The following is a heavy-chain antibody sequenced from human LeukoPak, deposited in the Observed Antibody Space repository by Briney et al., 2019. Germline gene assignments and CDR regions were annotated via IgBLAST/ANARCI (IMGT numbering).Heavy chain of an antibody. J-gene: IGHJ5*02. CDR1: GGSISSGSYY. CDR2: IYTSGST. V-gene: IGHV4-61*02. CDR3: ARGITIFGVVMNWFDP. D-gene: IGHD3-3*01. Sequence: PSEALSLTCTVSGGSISSGSYYWSWIRQPAGKGLEWIGRIYTSGSTNYNPSLKSRVTISVDTPKNQFSLKLSSVTAADTAVYYCARGITIFGVVMNWFDPWGQGTLVTVSS.